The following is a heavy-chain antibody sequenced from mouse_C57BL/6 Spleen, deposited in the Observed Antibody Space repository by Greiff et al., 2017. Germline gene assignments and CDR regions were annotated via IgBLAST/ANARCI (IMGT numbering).Heavy chain of an antibody. Sequence: EVKVVESGGGLVQSGRSLRLSCATSGFTFSDFYMEWVRQAPGKGLEWIAASRNKANDYTTEYSASVKGRFIVSRDTSQSILYLQMNALRAEDTAIYYCARAYGSSYFDVWGTGTTVTVSS. CDR2: SRNKANDYTT. V-gene: IGHV7-1*01. J-gene: IGHJ1*03. CDR1: GFTFSDFY. D-gene: IGHD1-1*01. CDR3: ARAYGSSYFDV.